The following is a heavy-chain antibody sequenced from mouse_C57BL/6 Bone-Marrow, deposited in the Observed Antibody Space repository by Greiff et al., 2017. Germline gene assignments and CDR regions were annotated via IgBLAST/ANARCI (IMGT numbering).Heavy chain of an antibody. CDR3: AREGVTTVVEGY. D-gene: IGHD1-1*01. CDR2: IYPGSGNT. CDR1: GYTFTDYY. J-gene: IGHJ2*01. Sequence: VQLVESGAELVRPGASVKLSCKASGYTFTDYYINWVKQRPGQGLEWIARIYPGSGNTYYNEKFKGKATLTAEKSSSTAYMQLSSLTSEDSAVYFCAREGVTTVVEGYWGQGTTLTVSS. V-gene: IGHV1-76*01.